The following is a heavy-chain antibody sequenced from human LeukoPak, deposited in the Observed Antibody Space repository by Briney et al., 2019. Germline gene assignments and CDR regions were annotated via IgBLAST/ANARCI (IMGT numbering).Heavy chain of an antibody. Sequence: GGSLRLSCAASGFTFSSYSMNWVRQAPGKGLEWASSISSSSSYIYYADSVKGRFTITRDNAKNSLYLQMNSLRAEDTAVYYCARDDYSNPLSYWGQGTLVTVSS. J-gene: IGHJ4*02. CDR1: GFTFSSYS. CDR2: ISSSSSYI. V-gene: IGHV3-21*01. D-gene: IGHD4-11*01. CDR3: ARDDYSNPLSY.